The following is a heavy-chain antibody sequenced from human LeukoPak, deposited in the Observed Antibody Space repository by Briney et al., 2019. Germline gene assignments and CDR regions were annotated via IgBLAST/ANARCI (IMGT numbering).Heavy chain of an antibody. D-gene: IGHD3-3*01. CDR3: AKAYYDFWSGSDHAFDI. CDR1: GFTFSNYD. Sequence: GGSLRLSCAASGFTFSNYDMSWVRQAPGKGLEWVSVISGSGVSRYHADSVKGRFTMSRDNSKNTLFLQMNSLRADDTAVYYCAKAYYDFWSGSDHAFDIWGQGTMVTVSS. J-gene: IGHJ3*02. CDR2: ISGSGVSR. V-gene: IGHV3-23*01.